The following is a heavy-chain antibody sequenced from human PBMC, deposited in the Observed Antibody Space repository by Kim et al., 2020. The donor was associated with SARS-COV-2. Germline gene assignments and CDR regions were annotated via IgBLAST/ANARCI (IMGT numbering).Heavy chain of an antibody. V-gene: IGHV4-61*07. D-gene: IGHD3-9*01. J-gene: IGHJ4*02. CDR2: T. Sequence: TTYNPSLKSRVTISVDTSKNQFSLKLSSVTAADTAVYYCARRAMTGYYDYWGQGTLVTVSS. CDR3: ARRAMTGYYDY.